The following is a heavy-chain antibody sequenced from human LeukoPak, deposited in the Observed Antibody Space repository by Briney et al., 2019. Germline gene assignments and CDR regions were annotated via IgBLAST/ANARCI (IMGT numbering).Heavy chain of an antibody. Sequence: GASVKVSCKASGYTFTSYDISWVRQAPGQGLEWMGGIIPIFGTANYAQKFQGRVTITTDESTSTAYMELSSLRSEDTAVYYCGRARGYSYGFDWGQGTLVTVSS. J-gene: IGHJ4*02. D-gene: IGHD5-18*01. V-gene: IGHV1-69*05. CDR2: IIPIFGTA. CDR1: GYTFTSYD. CDR3: GRARGYSYGFD.